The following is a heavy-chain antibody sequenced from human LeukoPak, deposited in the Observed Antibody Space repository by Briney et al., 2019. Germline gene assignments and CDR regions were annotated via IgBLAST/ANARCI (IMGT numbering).Heavy chain of an antibody. Sequence: GGSLRLSCAASGFTFSSYSMNWVRQAPGKGLEWVSSISSSSYIYYADSVKGRFTISRDNAKNSLYLQMNSLRAEDRDVYYCARDDDYGDYGFGHWGQGTLVTVS. V-gene: IGHV3-21*01. CDR3: ARDDDYGDYGFGH. J-gene: IGHJ4*02. D-gene: IGHD4-17*01. CDR2: ISSSSYI. CDR1: GFTFSSYS.